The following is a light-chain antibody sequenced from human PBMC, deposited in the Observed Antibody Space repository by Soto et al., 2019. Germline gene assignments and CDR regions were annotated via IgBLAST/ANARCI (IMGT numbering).Light chain of an antibody. CDR2: EVT. CDR3: SSYAGSYTFV. Sequence: QSALTQPPSASGSPGQSVTISCTGASSDVGGYNYVSWFQQHPGKAPKLLIYEVTNRPSGVPDRFSGSKSDNTASLTVSGLQAEDEADYYCSSYAGSYTFVFGTGTKVTVL. J-gene: IGLJ1*01. V-gene: IGLV2-8*01. CDR1: SSDVGGYNY.